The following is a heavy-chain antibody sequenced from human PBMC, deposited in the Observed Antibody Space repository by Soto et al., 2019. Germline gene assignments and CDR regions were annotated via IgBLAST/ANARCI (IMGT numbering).Heavy chain of an antibody. V-gene: IGHV4-61*01. J-gene: IGHJ5*02. Sequence: SETLSLTCTVSGGSVSSGSYYWSWIRQPPGKGLEWIGYIYYSGSTNYNPSLKSRVTISVDTSKRQFTLKLSSVTAADTAVYYCAREIAGRGTNWFDPWGQATLVTVSS. CDR1: GGSVSSGSYY. CDR3: AREIAGRGTNWFDP. D-gene: IGHD6-19*01. CDR2: IYYSGST.